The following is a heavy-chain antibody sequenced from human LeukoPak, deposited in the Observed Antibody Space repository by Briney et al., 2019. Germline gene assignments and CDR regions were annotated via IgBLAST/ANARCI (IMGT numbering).Heavy chain of an antibody. Sequence: SETLSLTCTVSGGSISSSSYYWGWIRQPPGKGLEWIGSIYYSGSTYYNPSLKSRVTISVDTSKNRVSLKLSSVTAADTAVYYCASGRSSTSGQFDYWGQGTLVTVSS. CDR3: ASGRSSTSGQFDY. V-gene: IGHV4-39*01. J-gene: IGHJ4*02. CDR1: GGSISSSSYY. CDR2: IYYSGST. D-gene: IGHD2-2*01.